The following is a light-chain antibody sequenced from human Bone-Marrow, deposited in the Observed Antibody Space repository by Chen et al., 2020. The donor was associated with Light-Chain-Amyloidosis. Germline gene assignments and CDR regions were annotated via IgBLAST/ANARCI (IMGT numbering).Light chain of an antibody. J-gene: IGLJ3*02. Sequence: QSVLTQPPSVSGAPGQRVTISCTGSSSNIGAGYDVHWYQQLPGTAPKLLSYSNSNRPSGVTDRFSGSKSGTSASRAITGLQAEDEADYYCQSYDSSLSGWVFGGGTKLTVL. CDR2: SNS. CDR3: QSYDSSLSGWV. CDR1: SSNIGAGYD. V-gene: IGLV1-40*01.